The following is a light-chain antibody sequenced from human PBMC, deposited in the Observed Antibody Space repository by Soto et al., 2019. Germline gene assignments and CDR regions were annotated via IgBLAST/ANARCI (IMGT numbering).Light chain of an antibody. Sequence: QSALTQPASVSGSPGQSITISCTGISADVGTSNFVSWYQHHPGKAPRLILYGVTHRPSDISNRFSGSKSGDTASLTISGLQAEDEADYYCTSYRRGPLYVFGTGTKVTVL. CDR2: GVT. V-gene: IGLV2-14*03. J-gene: IGLJ1*01. CDR3: TSYRRGPLYV. CDR1: SADVGTSNF.